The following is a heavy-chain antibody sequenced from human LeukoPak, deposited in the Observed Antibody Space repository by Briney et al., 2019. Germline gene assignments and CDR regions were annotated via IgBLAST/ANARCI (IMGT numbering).Heavy chain of an antibody. Sequence: GASVKVSCEASGYSFTMYGISWVRQAPGQGLEWMGWISGFNAYTNYAQKLQGRVTMTTDTSTSTAYMEVRGLRSDDTAVYYCARDHWSHYYGSGGENYFDPWGQGTLVTVSS. CDR2: ISGFNAYT. CDR3: ARDHWSHYYGSGGENYFDP. J-gene: IGHJ5*02. V-gene: IGHV1-18*01. CDR1: GYSFTMYG. D-gene: IGHD3-10*01.